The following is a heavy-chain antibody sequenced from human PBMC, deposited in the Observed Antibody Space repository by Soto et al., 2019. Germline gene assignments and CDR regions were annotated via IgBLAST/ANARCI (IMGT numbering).Heavy chain of an antibody. CDR1: GFTFSSYA. J-gene: IGHJ5*02. CDR3: AKGGYYYDSSGYSPHGWFDP. V-gene: IGHV3-23*01. Sequence: PGGSLRLSYAASGFTFSSYAMSWVRQAPGKGLEWVSAISGSGGSTYYADSVKGRFTISRDNSKDTLYLQMNSLRAEDTAVYYSAKGGYYYDSSGYSPHGWFDPWGQGTLVTVSS. CDR2: ISGSGGST. D-gene: IGHD3-22*01.